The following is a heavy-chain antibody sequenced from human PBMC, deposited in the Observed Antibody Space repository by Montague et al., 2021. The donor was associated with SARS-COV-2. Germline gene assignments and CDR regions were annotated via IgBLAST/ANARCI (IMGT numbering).Heavy chain of an antibody. J-gene: IGHJ4*02. D-gene: IGHD2-2*01. V-gene: IGHV4-39*07. CDR1: GGSISTSNYF. CDR3: ARDVGKGVSGYATEEGFDY. CDR2: IYFSGGT. Sequence: SETLSLTCTVSGGSISTSNYFWGWIRQPPGKGLEWIGSIYFSGGTYYNPSLQSRVTISVDTSKNQFSLKLTSVTAADTAIYWCARDVGKGVSGYATEEGFDYWGQGTLVSVSS.